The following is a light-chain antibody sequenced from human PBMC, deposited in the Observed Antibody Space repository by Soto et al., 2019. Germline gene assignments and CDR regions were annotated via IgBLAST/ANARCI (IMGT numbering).Light chain of an antibody. CDR3: QHDNGYSIS. CDR2: YAS. CDR1: QSISGW. V-gene: IGKV1-5*03. Sequence: DIQMTQSPSTLSASVGDRVKITCRASQSISGWLAWYQQKPGTGPKLLIYYASSLESGVPSRFSGSGSGTVFTLTISSLQPDDFATYYCQHDNGYSISFGQGTKLEIK. J-gene: IGKJ2*01.